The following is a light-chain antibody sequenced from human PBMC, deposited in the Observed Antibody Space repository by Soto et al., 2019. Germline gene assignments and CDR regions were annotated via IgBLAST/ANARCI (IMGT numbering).Light chain of an antibody. CDR1: QSGLYGTENQNT. V-gene: IGKV4-1*01. CDR2: CAA. Sequence: DIVMTQSPDSVAVSLGDRATINYKSSQSGLYGTENQNTVAWYQQKPGQPPKLLIYCAATRESGVPDRFNGSVSGTDFTLSICLLQAEDEAVYYCQYYYIVPYTFVRETRLVIK. CDR3: QYYYIVPYT. J-gene: IGKJ2*01.